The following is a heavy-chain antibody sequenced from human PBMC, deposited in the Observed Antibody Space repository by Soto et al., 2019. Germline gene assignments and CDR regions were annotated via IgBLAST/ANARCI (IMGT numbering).Heavy chain of an antibody. Sequence: GGSLRLSCSASGFAFSSYAMHWVRQTPGKGLEYVSAISPQGGSTYYADSVKGRFTISRDDSKNTVYLQMSSLRPDDTAVYYCVNMMIARGAFDFWGQGTLVTVSS. CDR2: ISPQGGST. CDR3: VNMMIARGAFDF. J-gene: IGHJ4*02. V-gene: IGHV3-64D*06. D-gene: IGHD2-21*01. CDR1: GFAFSSYA.